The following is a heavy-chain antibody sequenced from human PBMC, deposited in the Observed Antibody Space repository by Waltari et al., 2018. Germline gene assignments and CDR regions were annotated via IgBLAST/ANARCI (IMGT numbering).Heavy chain of an antibody. CDR3: AREGGYDILTGYFPGMDV. D-gene: IGHD3-9*01. CDR1: GYTFTSYY. Sequence: QVQLVQSGAEVKKPGASVKVSCKASGYTFTSYYMHWVRQAPGQGLEWMGIINPSGGSTSYAQKCQGRVTMTRDTSTSTVYMELSSLRSEDTAVYYCAREGGYDILTGYFPGMDVWGQGTTVTVSS. V-gene: IGHV1-46*01. J-gene: IGHJ6*02. CDR2: INPSGGST.